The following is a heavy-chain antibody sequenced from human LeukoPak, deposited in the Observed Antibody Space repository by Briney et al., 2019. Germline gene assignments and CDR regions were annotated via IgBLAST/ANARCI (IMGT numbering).Heavy chain of an antibody. J-gene: IGHJ4*02. Sequence: SETLSLTCTVSGDSMTDFDWSWIRQPAGKGLEWIGQVFTSGSATYNSSLKSRLTISLGKSNNQVSLKLISVTAADSAVYYCARHSPSGWYYFDSWGQGALVIVSS. CDR2: VFTSGSA. D-gene: IGHD6-19*01. CDR1: GDSMTDFD. CDR3: ARHSPSGWYYFDS. V-gene: IGHV4-4*07.